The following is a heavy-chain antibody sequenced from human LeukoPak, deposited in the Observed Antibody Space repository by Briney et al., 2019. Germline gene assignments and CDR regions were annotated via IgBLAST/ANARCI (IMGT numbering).Heavy chain of an antibody. V-gene: IGHV4-34*01. CDR3: ARGRAVAGSYYFDY. J-gene: IGHJ4*02. CDR1: GGSISSYY. D-gene: IGHD6-19*01. Sequence: SETLSLTCTVSGGSISSYYWSWIRQPPGKGLEWIGEINHSGSTNYNPSLKSRVTISVDKSKNQFSLKLSSVTAADTAVYYCARGRAVAGSYYFDYWGQGTLVTVSS. CDR2: INHSGST.